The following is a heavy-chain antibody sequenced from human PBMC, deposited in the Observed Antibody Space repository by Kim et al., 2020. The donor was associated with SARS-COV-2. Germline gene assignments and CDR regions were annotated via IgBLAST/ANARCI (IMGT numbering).Heavy chain of an antibody. CDR3: AKDSSGYDPLAFDI. CDR2: ISWNSGSI. CDR1: GLTFDDYA. D-gene: IGHD5-12*01. J-gene: IGHJ3*02. Sequence: GGSLRLSCAASGLTFDDYAMHWVRQAPGKGLEWVSGISWNSGSIGYADSVKGRFTISRDNAKNSLYLQMNSLRAEDTALYYCAKDSSGYDPLAFDIWGQG. V-gene: IGHV3-9*01.